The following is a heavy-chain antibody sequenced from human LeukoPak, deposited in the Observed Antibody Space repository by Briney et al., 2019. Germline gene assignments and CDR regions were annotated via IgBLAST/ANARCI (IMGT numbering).Heavy chain of an antibody. V-gene: IGHV3-21*06. Sequence: GGSLRLSCASGFTLSGYNMNWVRQAPGKGLEWVASISARSSFIYYSDSVRGRFTIPRDNPKNSLYLQMNNLRVEDTAVYFCAAAPELPGWFDPWGQGTLVTVSS. CDR2: ISARSSFI. CDR3: AAAPELPGWFDP. D-gene: IGHD1-14*01. J-gene: IGHJ5*02. CDR1: GFTLSGYN.